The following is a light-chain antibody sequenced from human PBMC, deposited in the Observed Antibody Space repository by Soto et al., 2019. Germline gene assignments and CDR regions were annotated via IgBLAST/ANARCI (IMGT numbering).Light chain of an antibody. CDR3: MQALQTRE. Sequence: DIVMTQSPLSLPVTPGEPASISCRSSQSLLHSNGYNYLDWYLQKPGQSPQLLIYLGSNRASGXPXTFSGSGSGTDFTLKISRVEAEDVGVYYCMQALQTREIGQGTKVEIK. V-gene: IGKV2-28*01. CDR2: LGS. J-gene: IGKJ1*01. CDR1: QSLLHSNGYNY.